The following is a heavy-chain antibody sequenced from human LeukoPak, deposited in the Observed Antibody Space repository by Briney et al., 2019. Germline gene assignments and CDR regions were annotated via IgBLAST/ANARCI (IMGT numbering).Heavy chain of an antibody. Sequence: GGSLRLSCAASGFTFGIYAMNWVRQAPGKGLEWVSYIGPSGSNIYYADSVKGRFTISRDNAKDSLYLQMNSLRAEDTAVYYCARGPSWDTAMGPYYFDYWGQGTLVTVSS. CDR1: GFTFGIYA. CDR3: ARGPSWDTAMGPYYFDY. CDR2: IGPSGSNI. V-gene: IGHV3-48*01. J-gene: IGHJ4*02. D-gene: IGHD5-18*01.